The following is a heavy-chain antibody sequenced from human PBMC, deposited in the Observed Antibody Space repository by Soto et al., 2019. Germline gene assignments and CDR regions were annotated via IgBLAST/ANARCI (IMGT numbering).Heavy chain of an antibody. Sequence: SDTLSLTCTVTGGSIISHYSTWIRQPPGKGLEWIGHIHYSGSTNYNPSLRSRGTTSVDTSKNQFSLKLSSVTAADTAVYYCARRYGACIDYWGQGTMVTVS. J-gene: IGHJ4*02. D-gene: IGHD4-17*01. CDR1: GGSIISHY. CDR3: ARRYGACIDY. V-gene: IGHV4-59*11. CDR2: IHYSGST.